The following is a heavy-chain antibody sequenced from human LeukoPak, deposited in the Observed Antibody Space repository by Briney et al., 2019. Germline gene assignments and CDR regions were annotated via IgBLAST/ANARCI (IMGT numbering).Heavy chain of an antibody. CDR3: AKHPAHYYDSSGYYSDAFDI. J-gene: IGHJ3*02. V-gene: IGHV3-53*01. CDR2: TDSGGST. Sequence: GGSLRLSCAASGFTVSSHYMSWVRQAPGKGLEWVSVTDSGGSTSYADSVKGRFTISRDTSKNTLYLQMNGLRAEDTAVYYCAKHPAHYYDSSGYYSDAFDIWGQGTMVTVSS. D-gene: IGHD3-22*01. CDR1: GFTVSSHY.